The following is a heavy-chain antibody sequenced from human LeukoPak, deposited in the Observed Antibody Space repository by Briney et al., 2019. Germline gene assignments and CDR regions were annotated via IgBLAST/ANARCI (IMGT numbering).Heavy chain of an antibody. J-gene: IGHJ4*02. Sequence: PGGSLRLSCAASGFTFSSHSMSWVRQAPGKGLEWVSGINWNGGSTGYADSVKGRFTISRDNAKNSLYLQMNSLRAEDTALYYCARELKGARPAWGQGTLVTVSS. CDR2: INWNGGST. CDR1: GFTFSSHS. V-gene: IGHV3-20*04. D-gene: IGHD1-26*01. CDR3: ARELKGARPA.